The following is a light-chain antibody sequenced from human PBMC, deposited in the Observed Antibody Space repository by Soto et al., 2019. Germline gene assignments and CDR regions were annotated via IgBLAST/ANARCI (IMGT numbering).Light chain of an antibody. CDR3: ATWDDSLSGLV. CDR1: SSNIGSNY. J-gene: IGLJ2*01. V-gene: IGLV1-47*01. Sequence: QSVLTQPPSASGTPGQRVTISCSGSSSNIGSNYAYWYQQLPGTAPKLLIYRNDQRPSGVPDRFSGSKSGTSASLAISGLRSEDEAAYFCATWDDSLSGLVIGGGTKL. CDR2: RND.